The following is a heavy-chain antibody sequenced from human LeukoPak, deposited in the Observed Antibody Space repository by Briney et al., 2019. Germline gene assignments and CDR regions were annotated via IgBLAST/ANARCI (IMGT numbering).Heavy chain of an antibody. CDR3: ARATLEWLPYSWFDP. Sequence: ASVKVSCKASGYTFIGYYMHWVRQAPGQGLEWMGWINPNSGGTNYAQKFQGRVTMTRDTSISTAYMELSRLRSDDTAVYYCARATLEWLPYSWFDPWGQGTLVTVSS. V-gene: IGHV1-2*02. J-gene: IGHJ5*02. CDR2: INPNSGGT. CDR1: GYTFIGYY. D-gene: IGHD3-3*01.